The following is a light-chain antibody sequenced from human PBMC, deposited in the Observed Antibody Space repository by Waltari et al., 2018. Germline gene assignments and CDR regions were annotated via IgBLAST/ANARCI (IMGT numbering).Light chain of an antibody. CDR3: QQSYSTPRT. V-gene: IGKV1-39*01. CDR1: QGIISY. Sequence: DIQMTQSPPSLSASVGDRVTITCRASQGIISYLSWYQQKPGKAPNLLIYAASSLQSGVPSRFSGSGSWTDFTLTISSLQPEDFATYYCQQSYSTPRTFGQGTRVEIK. CDR2: AAS. J-gene: IGKJ1*01.